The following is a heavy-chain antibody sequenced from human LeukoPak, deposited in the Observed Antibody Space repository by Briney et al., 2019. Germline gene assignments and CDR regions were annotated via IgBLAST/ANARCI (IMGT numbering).Heavy chain of an antibody. Sequence: SETLSLTCTVSGGSISSYYWSWIRQPPGKGLEWIGYIYYSGTTNYNPSLKSRVTISVDTSKNQFSLKLSSVTAADTAVYYCARVDSSSWYIDYWGQGTLVTVSS. CDR2: IYYSGTT. D-gene: IGHD6-13*01. CDR3: ARVDSSSWYIDY. J-gene: IGHJ4*02. CDR1: GGSISSYY. V-gene: IGHV4-59*12.